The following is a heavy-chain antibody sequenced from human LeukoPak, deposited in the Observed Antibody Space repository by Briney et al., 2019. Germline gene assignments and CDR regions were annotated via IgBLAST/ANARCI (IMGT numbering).Heavy chain of an antibody. D-gene: IGHD2-2*01. CDR3: AREDGSTDY. CDR2: IYSGGST. V-gene: IGHV3-53*01. CDR1: GFIFSSFS. J-gene: IGHJ4*02. Sequence: GGSLRLSCAASGFIFSSFSVSWVRQAPGKGLEWVSVIYSGGSTYYADSVKGRFTISRDNSKDTLYLQMNSLRAEDTAVYYCAREDGSTDYWGQGTLVTVSS.